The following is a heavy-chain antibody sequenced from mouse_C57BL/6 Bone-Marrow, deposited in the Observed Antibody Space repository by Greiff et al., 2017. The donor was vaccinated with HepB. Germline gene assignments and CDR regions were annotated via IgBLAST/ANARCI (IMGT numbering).Heavy chain of an antibody. D-gene: IGHD1-1*01. J-gene: IGHJ2*01. V-gene: IGHV1-82*01. CDR1: GYAFSSSW. Sequence: VKLQQSGPELVKPGASVKISCKASGYAFSSSWMNWVKQRPGKGLAWIGRLYPGDGDTNSNGKFKGKATLTADKSSSTAYMQLSSLTSEDSAVYFCARITTVVEGPYWGQGTTLTVSS. CDR3: ARITTVVEGPY. CDR2: LYPGDGDT.